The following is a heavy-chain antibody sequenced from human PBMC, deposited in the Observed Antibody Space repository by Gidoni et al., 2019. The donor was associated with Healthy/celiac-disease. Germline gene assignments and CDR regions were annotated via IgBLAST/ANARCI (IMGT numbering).Heavy chain of an antibody. CDR1: GSPFTSYY. J-gene: IGHJ4*02. V-gene: IGHV1-46*01. CDR3: ARDIKHPGVTARFDY. CDR2: INPSGGST. Sequence: QLPLVQSGAAVQKPGASVKVSCQASGSPFTSYYMHWVRQAPGQGLEWMGIINPSGGSTSYAQKFQGRVTMSRDTSTSTVYRELSSLRSEDTAVYYCARDIKHPGVTARFDYGGQGTLVTVSS. D-gene: IGHD2-21*02.